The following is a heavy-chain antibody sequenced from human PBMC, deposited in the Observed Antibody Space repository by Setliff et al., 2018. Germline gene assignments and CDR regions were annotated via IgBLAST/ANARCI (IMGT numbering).Heavy chain of an antibody. CDR2: IYYSGNT. V-gene: IGHV4-61*01. CDR3: TVYNTGSSKDHY. Sequence: KTSETLSLTCTVSGGSISSGSYYWSWIRQPPGQGLEWIGYIYYSGNTNYNPSLKSRVTISVDTSKNQFSLKLSSVTAADTALYYCTVYNTGSSKDHYWDQGTPVTVSS. D-gene: IGHD2-8*02. J-gene: IGHJ4*02. CDR1: GGSISSGSYY.